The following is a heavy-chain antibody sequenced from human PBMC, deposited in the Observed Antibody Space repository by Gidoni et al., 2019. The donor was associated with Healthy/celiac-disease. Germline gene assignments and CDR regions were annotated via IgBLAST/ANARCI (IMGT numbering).Heavy chain of an antibody. V-gene: IGHV3-23*01. J-gene: IGHJ4*02. D-gene: IGHD1-26*01. Sequence: EVQLLESGGGLVQPGGSLRLSCAASGFTFSSYAMSWVLQAPGKGLEWVSAISGSGGSTYYADSVKGRFTISRDNSKNTLYLQMNSLRAEDTAVYYCARTTLGWELLPYYFDYWGQGTLVTVSS. CDR2: ISGSGGST. CDR3: ARTTLGWELLPYYFDY. CDR1: GFTFSSYA.